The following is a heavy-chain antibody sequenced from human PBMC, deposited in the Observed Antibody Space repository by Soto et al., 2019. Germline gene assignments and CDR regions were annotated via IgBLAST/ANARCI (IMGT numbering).Heavy chain of an antibody. D-gene: IGHD6-19*01. CDR2: ISSSSSYI. CDR3: ARDDRSGWYEDYYYGMDV. Sequence: PGGSLRLSCAASGFTFSSYSMNWVRQAPGKGLEWVSSISSSSSYIYYADSVKGRFTISRDNAKNSLYLQMNSLRAEDTAVYYCARDDRSGWYEDYYYGMDVWGQGTTVTVSS. CDR1: GFTFSSYS. J-gene: IGHJ6*02. V-gene: IGHV3-21*01.